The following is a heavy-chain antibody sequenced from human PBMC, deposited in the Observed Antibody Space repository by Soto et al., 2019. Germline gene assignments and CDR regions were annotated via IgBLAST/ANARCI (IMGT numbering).Heavy chain of an antibody. CDR3: AKEGTSGLYYFDY. V-gene: IGHV3-23*01. Sequence: RGSLRLSFGGSGFTLSNFAISLGRQAPGKGLEWVSIISGSGDSPYYADSVKGRFTISRDNSRNTLYLQMNSLRAGDSAKYYCAKEGTSGLYYFDYWGPGTLVTVSS. D-gene: IGHD6-19*01. CDR1: GFTLSNFA. CDR2: ISGSGDSP. J-gene: IGHJ4*02.